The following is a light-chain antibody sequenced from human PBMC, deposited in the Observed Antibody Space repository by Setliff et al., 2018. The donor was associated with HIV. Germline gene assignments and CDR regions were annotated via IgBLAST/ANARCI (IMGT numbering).Light chain of an antibody. CDR3: CSYAGRSSWV. J-gene: IGLJ3*02. CDR2: EGS. Sequence: QSALGQPASVSGSPGQSITISCTGTSSDIGNYNFVSWYQQHPGKAPKLMIYEGSERPSGVSNRFSGSKSGNTASLTISGLQTEDEADYYCCSYAGRSSWVFGRGTKVTVL. V-gene: IGLV2-23*01. CDR1: SSDIGNYNF.